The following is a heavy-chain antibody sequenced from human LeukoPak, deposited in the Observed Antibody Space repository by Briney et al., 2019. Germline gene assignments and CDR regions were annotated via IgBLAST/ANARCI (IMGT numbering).Heavy chain of an antibody. CDR3: ARLIVVPAAIAYYFDY. J-gene: IGHJ4*02. D-gene: IGHD2-2*02. CDR1: GYSFTSYW. CDR2: IYPGGSDT. Sequence: GESLKISCKGSGYSFTSYWIGWVRQMPGKGLEWMGIIYPGGSDTRYSPSFQGQVTISADRSISTAYLQWSSLKASDTAMYYCARLIVVPAAIAYYFDYWGQGTLVTVSS. V-gene: IGHV5-51*01.